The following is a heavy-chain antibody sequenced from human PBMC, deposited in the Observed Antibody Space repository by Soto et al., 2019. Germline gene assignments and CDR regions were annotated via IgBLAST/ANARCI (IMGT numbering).Heavy chain of an antibody. Sequence: QVQLQQWGAGLLKPSETLSLTCAVYGGSFSGYYWSWIRQPPGKGLEWIGEINHSGSTNYNPSLNSRVTISVDTSKMQFSLKLSSVTAADTAVFYCARGGAAAGPPGWFDPWGQGTLVTVSS. V-gene: IGHV4-34*01. J-gene: IGHJ5*02. D-gene: IGHD6-13*01. CDR1: GGSFSGYY. CDR2: INHSGST. CDR3: ARGGAAAGPPGWFDP.